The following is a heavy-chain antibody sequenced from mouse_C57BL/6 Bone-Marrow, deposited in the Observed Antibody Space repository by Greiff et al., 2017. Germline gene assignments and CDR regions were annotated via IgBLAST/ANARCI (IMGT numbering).Heavy chain of an antibody. D-gene: IGHD1-1*01. V-gene: IGHV1-81*01. J-gene: IGHJ4*01. CDR2: IYPRSGNT. CDR1: GYTFTSYG. Sequence: QVQLQQSGAELARPGASVKLSCKASGYTFTSYGISWVRQRTGQGLEWIGEIYPRSGNTYYHEKFNGKATLTSDKSSSTEYMELRSLTSEDSAVYFCARFTTVVAPHAMDYWGQGTSVTVSS. CDR3: ARFTTVVAPHAMDY.